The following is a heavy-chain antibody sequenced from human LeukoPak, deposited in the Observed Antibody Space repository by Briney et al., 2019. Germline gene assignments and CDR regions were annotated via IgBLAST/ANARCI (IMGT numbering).Heavy chain of an antibody. CDR2: INHSGST. J-gene: IGHJ3*02. CDR1: GGSFSGYY. Sequence: SETLSLTCAVYGGSFSGYYWSWLRQPPGKGLEWIGEINHSGSTNYNPSLKSRVTISVDTSKNQFSLKLSSVTAADTAVYYCARPYSSGWWDAFDIWGQGTMVTVSS. D-gene: IGHD6-19*01. V-gene: IGHV4-34*01. CDR3: ARPYSSGWWDAFDI.